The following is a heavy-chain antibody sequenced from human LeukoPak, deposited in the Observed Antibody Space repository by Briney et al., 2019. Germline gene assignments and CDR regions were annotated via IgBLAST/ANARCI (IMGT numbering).Heavy chain of an antibody. CDR3: ARDRSPSDTAMDAFDI. CDR2: ISSSSSYI. J-gene: IGHJ3*02. V-gene: IGHV3-21*01. Sequence: GGSLRLSCAASGFTFSSYSMNWVRQAPGKGLEWVSSISSSSSYIYYADSVKGRFTISRDNAKNSLYLQMNSLRAEDTAVYYCARDRSPSDTAMDAFDIWGQGTIVTVSS. D-gene: IGHD5-18*01. CDR1: GFTFSSYS.